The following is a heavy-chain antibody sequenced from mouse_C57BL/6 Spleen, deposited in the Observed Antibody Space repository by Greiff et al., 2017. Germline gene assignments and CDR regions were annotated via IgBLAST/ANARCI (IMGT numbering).Heavy chain of an antibody. Sequence: EVQLVESGVGLVKPGGSLKFSCAASGFTFSSYAMSWVRQTPEKRLEWVAYISSGGDYIYYADTVKGRFTISRDNARNTLYLQMSSLKSEDTAMYYCTRSYDYSFAYWGQGTLVTVSA. V-gene: IGHV5-9-1*02. CDR3: TRSYDYSFAY. D-gene: IGHD2-4*01. CDR1: GFTFSSYA. J-gene: IGHJ3*01. CDR2: ISSGGDYI.